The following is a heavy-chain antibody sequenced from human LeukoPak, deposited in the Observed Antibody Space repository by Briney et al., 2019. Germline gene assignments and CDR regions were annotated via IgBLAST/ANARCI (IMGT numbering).Heavy chain of an antibody. CDR2: INHSGST. V-gene: IGHV4-34*01. Sequence: SETLSLTCAVYGGSFSGYYWSWIRQPPGKGLEWIGEINHSGSTIYNPSLKSRVTISVDTSKNQFSLKLSSVTAADTAVYYCARVGPRDTIDYWGQGTLVTVSS. CDR3: ARVGPRDTIDY. J-gene: IGHJ4*02. CDR1: GGSFSGYY.